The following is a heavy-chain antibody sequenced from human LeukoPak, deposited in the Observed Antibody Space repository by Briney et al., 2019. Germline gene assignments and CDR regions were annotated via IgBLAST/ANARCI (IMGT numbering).Heavy chain of an antibody. Sequence: ASVKVSCKASGGTFSSYAISWVRQAPGQGLEWMGGIIPIFGTANYAQKFQGRVTITADESTSTAYMELSSLRSEDMAVYYCARDGRGAAAGIYYWGQGTLVTVSS. V-gene: IGHV1-69*13. CDR3: ARDGRGAAAGIYY. CDR1: GGTFSSYA. D-gene: IGHD6-13*01. CDR2: IIPIFGTA. J-gene: IGHJ4*02.